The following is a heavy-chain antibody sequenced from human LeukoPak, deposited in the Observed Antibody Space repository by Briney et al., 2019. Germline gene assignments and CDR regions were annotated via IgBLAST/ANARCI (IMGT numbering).Heavy chain of an antibody. V-gene: IGHV3-23*01. CDR2: MSGSGGYT. Sequence: GGSLRLSCAASGFTFSSYAMSWVRQAPGKGLEWVSAMSGSGGYTNHADSVKGRFTISRDNSKNTLHLQMNSLRAEDTAVYYCAKSNTDHYYMDVWGKGTTVTVSS. CDR3: AKSNTDHYYMDV. J-gene: IGHJ6*03. D-gene: IGHD2/OR15-2a*01. CDR1: GFTFSSYA.